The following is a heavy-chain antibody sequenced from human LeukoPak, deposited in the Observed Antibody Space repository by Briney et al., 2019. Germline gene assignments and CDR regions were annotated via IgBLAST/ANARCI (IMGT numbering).Heavy chain of an antibody. Sequence: SQTLSLTCTVSGGSISSGDYYWSWIRQPPGKGLEWIGCIYYSGSTYYNPSLKSRVTISVDTSKNQFSLKLSSVTAADTAVYYCASELVVVPAAITAGFDPWGQGTLVTVSS. CDR3: ASELVVVPAAITAGFDP. V-gene: IGHV4-30-4*01. CDR1: GGSISSGDYY. CDR2: IYYSGST. J-gene: IGHJ5*02. D-gene: IGHD2-2*01.